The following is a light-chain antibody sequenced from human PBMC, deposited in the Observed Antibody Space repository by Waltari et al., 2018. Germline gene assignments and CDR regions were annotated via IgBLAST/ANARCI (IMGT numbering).Light chain of an antibody. CDR2: INRDGSH. Sequence: QLVLTQSPSASASLGASVKLTCPLSSGHSNYSIEWHQQQAAEGPRYLMKINRDGSHNKGDGIPDRFSGSTSGAERYLTISSLQSEDEADYYCQTWGAGIRVFGTGTKVTVL. CDR1: SGHSNYS. J-gene: IGLJ1*01. CDR3: QTWGAGIRV. V-gene: IGLV4-69*01.